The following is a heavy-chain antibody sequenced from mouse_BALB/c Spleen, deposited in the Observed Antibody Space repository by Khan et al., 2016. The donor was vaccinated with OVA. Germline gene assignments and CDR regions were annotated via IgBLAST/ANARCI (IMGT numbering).Heavy chain of an antibody. V-gene: IGHV5-17*02. J-gene: IGHJ2*01. D-gene: IGHD1-1*01. CDR3: ARSYFYGYYFDQ. Sequence: EVELVESGGGLVQPGGSRKLSCAASGFTFSSFGMHWVRQAPEMGLEWVAYISGDSNTIYYTDTVKGRFTISRDNPKNTLFLQMTSLRSEDTAMYYCARSYFYGYYFDQWGQGTTLTVSS. CDR1: GFTFSSFG. CDR2: ISGDSNTI.